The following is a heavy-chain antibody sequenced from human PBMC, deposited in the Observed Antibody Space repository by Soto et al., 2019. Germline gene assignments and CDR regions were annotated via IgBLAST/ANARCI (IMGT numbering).Heavy chain of an antibody. J-gene: IGHJ6*02. V-gene: IGHV1-8*01. D-gene: IGHD1-1*01. CDR3: ASATTGTNSTDV. CDR1: GYTFTSYD. CDR2: MNPNSGNT. Sequence: QVQLVQSGAEVKKPGASVKVSCKASGYTFTSYDINWVRQATGQGLEWMRWMNPNSGNTGYAQKFQGTVTMTMNTSISTAYMELRSLRSEYTAVYYRASATTGTNSTDVWGQGTTVTVSS.